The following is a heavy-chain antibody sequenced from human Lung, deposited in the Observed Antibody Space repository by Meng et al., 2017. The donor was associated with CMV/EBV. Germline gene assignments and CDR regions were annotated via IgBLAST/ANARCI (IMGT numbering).Heavy chain of an antibody. CDR1: GLSFNRHS. CDR3: ASWRDIDDYMYSFDY. CDR2: ISGTSDYT. V-gene: IGHV3-21*06. J-gene: IGHJ4*02. Sequence: GEXXKISCAGSGLSFNRHSLNWVRQTPGKGLEWVSRISGTSDYTWYADSVKGRFTISRDNARSSLYLQMNSLRPEDTAVYYCASWRDIDDYMYSFDYLGQGXLVTVSS. D-gene: IGHD3-16*02.